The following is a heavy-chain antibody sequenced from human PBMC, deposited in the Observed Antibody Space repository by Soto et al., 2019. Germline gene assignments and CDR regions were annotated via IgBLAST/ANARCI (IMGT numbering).Heavy chain of an antibody. V-gene: IGHV4-59*01. CDR2: IHYSGST. J-gene: IGHJ4*02. D-gene: IGHD2-21*01. CDR1: GDSLSIYY. CDR3: ARKYSGFDY. Sequence: QVQLRESGPRLVKPSETLSLTCTVSGDSLSIYYWTWVRQTPGKGLEWIGYIHYSGSTNYNASLRSRVTMSLAPSSTQFSLRLTSLAVADTALYDCARKYSGFDYWGQGVLVTVSS.